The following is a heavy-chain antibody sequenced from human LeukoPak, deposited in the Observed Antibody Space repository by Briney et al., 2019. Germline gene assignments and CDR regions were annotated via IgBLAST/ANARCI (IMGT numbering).Heavy chain of an antibody. J-gene: IGHJ4*02. D-gene: IGHD3-22*01. CDR2: IGTGGDT. V-gene: IGHV3-13*01. CDR3: AIATTSGYYAY. Sequence: GGSLRLPCAASGFTFSSYDMHWVRQATGKGLEWVSAIGTGGDTYYPGSVKGRFTISRENAKNSLYLQMNSLRAGDTAVYYCAIATTSGYYAYWGQGTLVTVSS. CDR1: GFTFSSYD.